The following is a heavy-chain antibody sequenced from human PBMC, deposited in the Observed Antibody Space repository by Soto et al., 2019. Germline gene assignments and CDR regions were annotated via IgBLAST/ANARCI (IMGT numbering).Heavy chain of an antibody. CDR2: LYQSGST. J-gene: IGHJ4*02. D-gene: IGHD1-26*01. CDR1: CGSISSSNW. Sequence: QVQLQESGPGLVKPSGTLSLTCAVSCGSISSSNWWSWVRQPPGKVLEWIEELYQSGSTNYNPSLKSRVTISVDKSKNQFSLKLSSVTAADTAVYYCARSGSYGGGYFDYWGQGTLVTVSS. V-gene: IGHV4-4*02. CDR3: ARSGSYGGGYFDY.